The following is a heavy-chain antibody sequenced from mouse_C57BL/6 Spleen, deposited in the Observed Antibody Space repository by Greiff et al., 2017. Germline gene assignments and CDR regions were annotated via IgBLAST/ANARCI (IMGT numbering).Heavy chain of an antibody. V-gene: IGHV1-81*01. Sequence: QVQLKESGAELARPGASVKLSCKASGYTFTSYGISWVKQRTGQGLEWIGEIYPRSGNTYYNEKFKGKATLTADNSSSTAYMELRSLTSEDSAVYFCAREDYVTTAAPWFAYWGQGTLVTVSA. CDR3: AREDYVTTAAPWFAY. J-gene: IGHJ3*01. CDR2: IYPRSGNT. CDR1: GYTFTSYG. D-gene: IGHD1-2*01.